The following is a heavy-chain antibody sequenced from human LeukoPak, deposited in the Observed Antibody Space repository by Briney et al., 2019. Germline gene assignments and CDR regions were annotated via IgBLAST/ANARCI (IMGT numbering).Heavy chain of an antibody. D-gene: IGHD3-10*01. CDR2: IKQDGSEK. CDR3: ARDLYYDGSGSYFDY. Sequence: GGSLRLSCAASGFTFSSSWMSWVRQAPGKGLEWVANIKQDGSEKYYVDSVKGRFTISRDNAKNSLYLQMNSLRAEDTAVYYCARDLYYDGSGSYFDYWGQGTLVTVSS. J-gene: IGHJ4*02. CDR1: GFTFSSSW. V-gene: IGHV3-7*03.